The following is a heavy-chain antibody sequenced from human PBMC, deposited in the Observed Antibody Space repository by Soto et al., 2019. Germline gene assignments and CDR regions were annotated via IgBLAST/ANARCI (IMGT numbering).Heavy chain of an antibody. CDR2: IRSKANSYAT. Sequence: EVQLVESGGGLVQPGGSLKLSCAASGFTFSGSAMHWVRQASGKGLEWVGRIRSKANSYATAYAASVKGRFTISRDDLKNTAYMLMNSLNTEDTAVYYCTRQARYCSGGSCYYYYYYMDVWGKGTTVTVSS. V-gene: IGHV3-73*01. CDR3: TRQARYCSGGSCYYYYYYMDV. J-gene: IGHJ6*03. D-gene: IGHD2-15*01. CDR1: GFTFSGSA.